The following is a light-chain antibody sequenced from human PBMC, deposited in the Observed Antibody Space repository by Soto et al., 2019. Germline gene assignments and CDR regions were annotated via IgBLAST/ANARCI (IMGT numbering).Light chain of an antibody. J-gene: IGLJ2*01. CDR3: SSYTSSSTVV. CDR1: GSDVGGYNY. Sequence: QSVLTQPASVSGSPGQSITISCTRPGSDVGGYNYVSWYQQHPGKAPKLMIYDVSNRPSGVSNRFSGSKSGNTASLSISGIPAEDEADYYCSSYTSSSTVVFGGGTKLTVL. CDR2: DVS. V-gene: IGLV2-14*01.